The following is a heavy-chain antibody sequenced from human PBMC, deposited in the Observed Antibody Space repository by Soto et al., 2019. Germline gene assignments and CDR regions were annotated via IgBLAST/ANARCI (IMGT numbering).Heavy chain of an antibody. J-gene: IGHJ6*02. V-gene: IGHV4-39*01. Sequence: QLQLQESGPGLVKPSETLSLTCTVSGGSISSNSYYWAWIRQPPGKGLEWIGNIYYSGTTYYNPSLKSRVTISVDTAKNQFSLKLSSVTAADTAVYYCARHKGGYYSGVDVWGQGTTVTVSS. CDR2: IYYSGTT. CDR1: GGSISSNSYY. CDR3: ARHKGGYYSGVDV. D-gene: IGHD3-16*01.